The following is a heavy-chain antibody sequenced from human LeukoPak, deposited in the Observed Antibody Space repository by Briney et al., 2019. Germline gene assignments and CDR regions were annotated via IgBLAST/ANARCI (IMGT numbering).Heavy chain of an antibody. CDR1: GFTFSSYG. D-gene: IGHD2-8*02. Sequence: PGRSLRLSCAASGFTFSSYGMHWVRQAPGKGLEWVAVISYEGSNKYYADSVKGRFTISRDNSKNTLYLQMNSLRAEDTAVYYCAKDVRGGCTGPTCHYWGQGTLVTVSS. CDR2: ISYEGSNK. J-gene: IGHJ4*02. V-gene: IGHV3-30*18. CDR3: AKDVRGGCTGPTCHY.